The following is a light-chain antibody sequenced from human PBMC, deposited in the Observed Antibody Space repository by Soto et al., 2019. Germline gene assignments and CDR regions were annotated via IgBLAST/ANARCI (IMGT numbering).Light chain of an antibody. CDR3: QQSYSTLGT. J-gene: IGKJ2*01. Sequence: IQMTQSPSSLSASVGDRVIITCRSDHSINNYLNWYQQRPGKVPKLLIYAASTLQSGVPSRFSGSGSVSVFTLTINSLQHAAFAPYYCQQSYSTLGTFGRGTRVEI. V-gene: IGKV1-39*01. CDR1: HSINNY. CDR2: AAS.